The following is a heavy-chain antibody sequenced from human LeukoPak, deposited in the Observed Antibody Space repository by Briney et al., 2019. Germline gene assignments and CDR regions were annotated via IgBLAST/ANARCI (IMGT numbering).Heavy chain of an antibody. CDR3: ARDRTRTGYSSGWYHDY. CDR2: INPNSGGT. CDR1: GYTFTGYY. Sequence: GASVKVSCKASGYTFTGYYMHWVRPAPGQGLEWMGWINPNSGGTNYAQKFQGRVAMTRDTSISTAYMELSRLRSDDTAVYYCARDRTRTGYSSGWYHDYWGQGTLVTVSS. D-gene: IGHD6-19*01. J-gene: IGHJ4*02. V-gene: IGHV1-2*02.